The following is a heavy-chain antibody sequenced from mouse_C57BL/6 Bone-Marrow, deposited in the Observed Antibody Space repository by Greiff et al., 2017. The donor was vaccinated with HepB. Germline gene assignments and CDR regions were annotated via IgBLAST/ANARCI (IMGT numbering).Heavy chain of an antibody. CDR3: TSVLWEAMDY. D-gene: IGHD1-1*02. V-gene: IGHV5-9-1*02. J-gene: IGHJ4*01. Sequence: EVKLVESGEGLVKPGGSLKLSCAASGFTFSSYAMSWVRQTPEKRLEWVAYISSGGGYIYYADTVKGRFTISRDNARNTLYLQMSSLKSEDTAMYYCTSVLWEAMDYGGQGTSVTVSA. CDR2: ISSGGGYI. CDR1: GFTFSSYA.